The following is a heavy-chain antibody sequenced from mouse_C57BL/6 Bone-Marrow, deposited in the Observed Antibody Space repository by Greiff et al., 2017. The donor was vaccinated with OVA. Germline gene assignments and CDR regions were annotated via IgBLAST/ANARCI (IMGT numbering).Heavy chain of an antibody. CDR2: IDPENGDT. D-gene: IGHD2-10*01. CDR1: GFNIKDDY. Sequence: VQLQQSGAELVRPGASVKLSCTASGFNIKDDYMHWVKQRPEQGLEWIGWIDPENGDTEYASKFQGKATITADTSSNTAYLQLSSLTSEDTAGYYCTTGPLLTWLAYWGQGTLVTVSA. J-gene: IGHJ3*01. CDR3: TTGPLLTWLAY. V-gene: IGHV14-4*01.